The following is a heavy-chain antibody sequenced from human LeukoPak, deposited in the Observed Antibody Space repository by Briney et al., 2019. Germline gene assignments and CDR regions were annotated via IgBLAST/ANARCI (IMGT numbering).Heavy chain of an antibody. J-gene: IGHJ4*02. V-gene: IGHV1-3*03. D-gene: IGHD3-22*01. CDR2: INTGNGNA. CDR3: ARDPKPYYYDSSGYYPFDY. Sequence: GASVKVSCKASGYTFSSYAMHWVRQAPGQRLQWMGWINTGNGNAKYSQEFQGRVTITRDTSASTVYMELSSLRSEDTAVYYCARDPKPYYYDSSGYYPFDYWGQGTLVTVSS. CDR1: GYTFSSYA.